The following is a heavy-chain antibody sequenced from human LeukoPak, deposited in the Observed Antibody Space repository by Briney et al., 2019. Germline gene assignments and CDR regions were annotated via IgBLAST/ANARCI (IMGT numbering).Heavy chain of an antibody. V-gene: IGHV1-2*02. Sequence: ASVKVSCKASGYTFTGYYMHWVRQAPGQGLEWMGWINPNSDGTNYAQKFQGRVTMTRDTSISTAYMELSRLRSDDTAVYYCARVRPVDSSGYYFHPPQYFDYWGQGTLVTVSS. CDR1: GYTFTGYY. CDR3: ARVRPVDSSGYYFHPPQYFDY. D-gene: IGHD3-22*01. J-gene: IGHJ4*02. CDR2: INPNSDGT.